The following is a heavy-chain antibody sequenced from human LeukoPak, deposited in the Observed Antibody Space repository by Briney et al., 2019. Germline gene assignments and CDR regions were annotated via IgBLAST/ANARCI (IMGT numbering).Heavy chain of an antibody. CDR3: ARESSAELLRNWYFDL. CDR2: SNPSSGGT. Sequence: AAVKVSCKASGYTFTGYYMHWVRQAPGQGLEWMGWSNPSSGGTNYAQKFQGRVTMTRDTSISTAYMELSRLRSDDTAVYYCARESSAELLRNWYFDLWGRGTLVTVSS. V-gene: IGHV1-2*02. J-gene: IGHJ2*01. D-gene: IGHD2-15*01. CDR1: GYTFTGYY.